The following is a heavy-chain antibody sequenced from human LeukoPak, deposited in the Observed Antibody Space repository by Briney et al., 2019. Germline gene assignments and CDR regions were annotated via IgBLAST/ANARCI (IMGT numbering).Heavy chain of an antibody. CDR1: GYSFTNYW. CDR3: ARQFRGVVTAILPDAFDI. Sequence: GESLKISCKGSGYSFTNYWIGWVRQMPGKGLEWMGIIYPGDSDTRYSPSFQGQVTISADESISTAYLQWSSLKASDTAMYYCARQFRGVVTAILPDAFDIWGQGTMATVSS. D-gene: IGHD2-21*02. V-gene: IGHV5-51*01. J-gene: IGHJ3*02. CDR2: IYPGDSDT.